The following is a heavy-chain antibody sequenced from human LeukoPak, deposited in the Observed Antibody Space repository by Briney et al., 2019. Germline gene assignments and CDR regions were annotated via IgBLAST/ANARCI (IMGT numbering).Heavy chain of an antibody. CDR3: ARDMTVGGVISPRAPSGDKKFDY. CDR2: ISSSGSTI. D-gene: IGHD3-16*02. CDR1: GFTFSSYN. J-gene: IGHJ4*02. Sequence: GGSLRLSCAASGFTFSSYNMNWVRQAPGRGLEWVSYISSSGSTIFYADSVEGRFTISRDNSKNTLYLQMNSLGAEDTAVYYCARDMTVGGVISPRAPSGDKKFDYWGQGTLGTVSS. V-gene: IGHV3-48*01.